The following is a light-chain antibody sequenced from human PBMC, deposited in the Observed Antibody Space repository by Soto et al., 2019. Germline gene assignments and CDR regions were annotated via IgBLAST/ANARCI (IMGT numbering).Light chain of an antibody. V-gene: IGKV3-15*01. Sequence: EIVMTQSPATLSVSPGERATLSCRARQSVSSNLAWYKQKPGQAPRLIIYGASTRATGIPAKFSGSGSGTEFTLTISSLQSEDFAVYYCQQYNNWPMYTFGQGTKLEIK. J-gene: IGKJ2*01. CDR1: QSVSSN. CDR2: GAS. CDR3: QQYNNWPMYT.